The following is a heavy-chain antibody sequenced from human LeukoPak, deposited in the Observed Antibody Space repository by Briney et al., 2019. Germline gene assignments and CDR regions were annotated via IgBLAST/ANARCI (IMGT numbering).Heavy chain of an antibody. J-gene: IGHJ4*02. D-gene: IGHD5-24*01. CDR2: VHYTGNT. V-gene: IGHV4-59*01. CDR1: GGSISSYY. Sequence: SETLSLTCTVSGGSISSYYWSWIRQPPGKGLEWIGYVHYTGNTNYNPSLKSRLTISVDTSKNQSSLKLSSVTAVDTAVYYCARESRREGYRFDYWGQGTLVTVSS. CDR3: ARESRREGYRFDY.